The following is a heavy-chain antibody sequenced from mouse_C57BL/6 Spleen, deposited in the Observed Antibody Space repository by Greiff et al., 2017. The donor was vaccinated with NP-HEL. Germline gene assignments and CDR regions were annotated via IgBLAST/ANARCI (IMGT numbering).Heavy chain of an antibody. D-gene: IGHD4-1*01. CDR3: TRELGPFAY. CDR2: ISSGGDYI. CDR1: GFTFSSYA. J-gene: IGHJ3*01. Sequence: EVKLMESGEGLVKPGGSLKLSCAASGFTFSSYAMSWVRQTPEKRLEWVAYISSGGDYIYYADTVKGRFTISRDNARNTLYLQMSSLKSEDTAMYYCTRELGPFAYWGQGTLVTVSA. V-gene: IGHV5-9-1*02.